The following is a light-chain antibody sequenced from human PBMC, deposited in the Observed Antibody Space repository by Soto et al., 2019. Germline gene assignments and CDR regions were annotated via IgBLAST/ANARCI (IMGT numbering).Light chain of an antibody. V-gene: IGKV3-15*01. CDR1: QSISSI. CDR2: RAS. J-gene: IGKJ3*01. CDR3: QQYNNWPPVFS. Sequence: DIVMTQSPATLSVSPGQRATLSCRVSQSISSILAWYQQKPGQAPRLLIFRASTRAAGIPGRFSGSGSGTEFTLTISSLQSGDAAVYYCQQYNNWPPVFSFGPGTNVDIK.